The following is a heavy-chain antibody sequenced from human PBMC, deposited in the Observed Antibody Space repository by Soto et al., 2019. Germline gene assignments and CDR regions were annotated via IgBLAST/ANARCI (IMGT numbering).Heavy chain of an antibody. D-gene: IGHD4-17*01. CDR3: AREVIPLTTDWYFDR. CDR1: GGSISGGVGGLYY. CDR2: IYDSGST. V-gene: IGHV4-30-4*01. J-gene: IGHJ2*01. Sequence: QLQLRESGPGLVKPSETLSLTCTVSGGSISGGVGGLYYWSWIRQPPGKGLEWIGYIYDSGSTYFYPFLKSRVTISVDTSKNQFSLRLSSVTAADTAVYYCAREVIPLTTDWYFDRWGRGTLVTVSS.